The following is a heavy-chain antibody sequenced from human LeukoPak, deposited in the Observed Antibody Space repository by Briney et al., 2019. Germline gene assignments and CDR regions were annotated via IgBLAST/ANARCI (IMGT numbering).Heavy chain of an antibody. Sequence: GGSLRLSCAASGFTFSNYWMTWVRQAPGKGLEWVANINRDGSERYYVDSVKGRLTISRDDAKSSLYLQMNSLRAEDTAVYYCARRNAMDVWGQGTTVIVFS. V-gene: IGHV3-7*03. CDR3: ARRNAMDV. CDR2: INRDGSER. CDR1: GFTFSNYW. J-gene: IGHJ6*02.